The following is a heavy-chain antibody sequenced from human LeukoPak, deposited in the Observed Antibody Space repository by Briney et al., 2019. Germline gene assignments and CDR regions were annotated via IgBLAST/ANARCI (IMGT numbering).Heavy chain of an antibody. CDR3: ARVVDWCSGGSCCFDY. V-gene: IGHV3-74*03. Sequence: AGGSLRLSCVASGFTFSTHWMHWVRQAPGKGLVWVSQINSDGRSTTYADSVKGRFTISRDNAKNTLYLQMNSLRAEDTAVYYCARVVDWCSGGSCCFDYWGQGTLVTVSS. CDR2: INSDGRST. J-gene: IGHJ4*02. D-gene: IGHD2-15*01. CDR1: GFTFSTHW.